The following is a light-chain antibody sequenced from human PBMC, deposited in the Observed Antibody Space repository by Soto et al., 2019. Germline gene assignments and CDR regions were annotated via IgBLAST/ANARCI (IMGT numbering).Light chain of an antibody. CDR1: QGISSY. J-gene: IGKJ5*01. CDR3: QQSYSIT. Sequence: AIRMTQSPSSLSASTGDRVTITCRASQGISSYLAWYQQKPGKAPKLLIYAASSLQSGVPSRFSGSGSGTDFTLTISSLQPEDFATYYCQQSYSITFGQGTRLEI. V-gene: IGKV1-8*01. CDR2: AAS.